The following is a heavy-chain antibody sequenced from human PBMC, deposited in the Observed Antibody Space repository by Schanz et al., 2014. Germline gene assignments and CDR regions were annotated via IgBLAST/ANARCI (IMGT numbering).Heavy chain of an antibody. CDR2: ITPTLGKV. Sequence: QVQLVQSGAEVKKPGASVKVSCKSSGYTFTDYHIHWVRQAPGQGLEWMGRITPTLGKVDYAQKFQGRVTITADISTSTAYMELISLTSEDTAVYYCARDPQYYYGSGRGYWGQGTLVTVST. D-gene: IGHD3-10*01. CDR1: GYTFTDYH. J-gene: IGHJ4*02. V-gene: IGHV1-69*09. CDR3: ARDPQYYYGSGRGY.